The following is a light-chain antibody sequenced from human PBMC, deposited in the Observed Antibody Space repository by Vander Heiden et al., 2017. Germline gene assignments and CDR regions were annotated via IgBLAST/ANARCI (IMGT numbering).Light chain of an antibody. CDR2: DAT. V-gene: IGKV1-39*01. CDR3: QQSFTTPIT. Sequence: DSQVTQSPSSLSASVGDRVTIPCRASQSISTHLNWYQQRPERPPKLLIYDATNLESGVPSRFSGSGSGTDFTLTISSLQPEDFATYSCQQSFTTPITFAGGTKVEMK. J-gene: IGKJ4*01. CDR1: QSISTH.